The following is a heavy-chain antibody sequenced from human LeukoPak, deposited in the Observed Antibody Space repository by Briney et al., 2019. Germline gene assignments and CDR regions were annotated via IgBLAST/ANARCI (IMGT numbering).Heavy chain of an antibody. CDR3: AKRINYSVLGAFDI. V-gene: IGHV1-8*03. CDR1: GYTFTGYY. Sequence: ASVKVSCKASGYTFTGYYIHWVRQAPGQGLEWMGWMNPNSGNTGYAQKFQGRVTITRNTSISTAYMELNSLRAEDTAVCYCAKRINYSVLGAFDIWGQGTMVTVSP. J-gene: IGHJ3*02. D-gene: IGHD4-11*01. CDR2: MNPNSGNT.